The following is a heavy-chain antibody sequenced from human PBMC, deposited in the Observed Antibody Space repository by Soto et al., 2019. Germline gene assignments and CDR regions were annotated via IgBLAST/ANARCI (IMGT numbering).Heavy chain of an antibody. V-gene: IGHV4-30-4*01. CDR2: VSYSGTT. J-gene: IGHJ5*02. D-gene: IGHD5-18*01. CDR3: ARGRGYSYGLDP. CDR1: GDSISSNNNY. Sequence: TSETLSLTCTVSGDSISSNNNYWSWIRQPPGEGLEWIGFVSYSGTTSYSSSLKSRVAISLDTSKNQFSLSLSSVTAADTAVYYCARGRGYSYGLDPWGQGTLVTVSS.